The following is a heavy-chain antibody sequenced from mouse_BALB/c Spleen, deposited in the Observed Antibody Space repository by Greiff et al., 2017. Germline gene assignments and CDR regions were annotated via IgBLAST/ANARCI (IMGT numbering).Heavy chain of an antibody. CDR1: GYTFTSYW. J-gene: IGHJ2*01. CDR3: ARSKGYFDY. CDR2: IYPGDGDT. V-gene: IGHV1-87*01. Sequence: VQLQQSGAELARPGASVKLSCKASGYTFTSYWMQWVKQRPGQGLEWIGAIYPGDGDTRYTQKFKGKATLTADKSSSTAYMQLSSLASEDSAVYYGARSKGYFDYWGQGTTLTVAS.